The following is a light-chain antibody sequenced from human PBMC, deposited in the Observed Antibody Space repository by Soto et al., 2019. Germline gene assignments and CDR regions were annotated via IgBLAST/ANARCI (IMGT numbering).Light chain of an antibody. CDR1: SGHSSYA. J-gene: IGLJ3*02. V-gene: IGLV4-69*01. CDR3: QTWGTGIWV. CDR2: LNSDGSH. Sequence: QPVLTQSPSASASLGVSVKLTCTLSSGHSSYAIAWHQQQPEKGPRYLMKLNSDGSHSKGDGIPDRFSGSSSGAERYLTISSLQSEDEADYYCQTWGTGIWVFGGGTKLTVL.